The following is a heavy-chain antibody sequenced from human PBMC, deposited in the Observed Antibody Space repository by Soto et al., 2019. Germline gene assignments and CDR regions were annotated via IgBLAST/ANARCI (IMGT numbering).Heavy chain of an antibody. CDR3: ARAQGGYSGSYRFDY. CDR1: GYSFTDYD. D-gene: IGHD1-26*01. J-gene: IGHJ4*02. V-gene: IGHV1-69*13. CDR2: IIPIFGSA. Sequence: GASVKVSCKTSGYSFTDYDINWVRQAPGQGLEWMGGIIPIFGSANYAQKLQGRVTITADESTKTAYMELSSLRSEDTAVYYCARAQGGYSGSYRFDYWGQGTLVTVSS.